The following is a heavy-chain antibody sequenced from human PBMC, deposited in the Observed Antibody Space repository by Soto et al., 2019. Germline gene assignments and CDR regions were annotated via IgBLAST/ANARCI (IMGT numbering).Heavy chain of an antibody. J-gene: IGHJ6*02. CDR1: GFTFSSYA. CDR3: APRVVPADIFSYYYYYGMDV. CDR2: ISGSGGST. Sequence: QSGGSLRLSCAASGFTFSSYAMSWVRQAPGKGLEWVSAISGSGGSTYYADSVKGRFTISRDNSKNTLYLQMNSLRAEDTAVYYCAPRVVPADIFSYYYYYGMDVWGQGTTVTVSS. V-gene: IGHV3-23*01. D-gene: IGHD2-2*02.